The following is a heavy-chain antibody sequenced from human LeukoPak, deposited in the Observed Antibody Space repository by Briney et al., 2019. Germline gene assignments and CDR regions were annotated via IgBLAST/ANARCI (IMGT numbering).Heavy chain of an antibody. CDR3: AAGEPYVY. CDR1: GFTFTTYG. Sequence: PGGSLRLSCAASGFTFTTYGMHWVRQAPAKGLEWVAIIWYDGSNKYYADSVKGRFTISRDNSKNTLYLQMNSLRAEDTAVYYCAAGEPYVYWGQGTLVTVSS. CDR2: IWYDGSNK. J-gene: IGHJ4*02. V-gene: IGHV3-33*01. D-gene: IGHD1-14*01.